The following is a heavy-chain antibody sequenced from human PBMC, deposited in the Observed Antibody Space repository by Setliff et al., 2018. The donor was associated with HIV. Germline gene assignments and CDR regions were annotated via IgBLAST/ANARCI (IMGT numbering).Heavy chain of an antibody. CDR2: IFYTGFT. V-gene: IGHV4-39*07. CDR1: GDSISSSTYY. J-gene: IGHJ4*02. D-gene: IGHD1-20*01. CDR3: ARVVKGYNWNYFDY. Sequence: SETLSLTCTVSGDSISSSTYYWGWIRQPPGRGLEWLGSIFYTGFTYYSPSLESRVTMSVDTSKNQFSLRVRSVTAADTAVYYCARVVKGYNWNYFDYWGQGTLVTVSS.